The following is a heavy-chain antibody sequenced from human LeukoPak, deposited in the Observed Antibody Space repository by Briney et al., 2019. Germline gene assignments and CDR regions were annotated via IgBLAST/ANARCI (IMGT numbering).Heavy chain of an antibody. J-gene: IGHJ5*02. CDR1: GFTFSSYG. CDR3: ARGVIVSDNWFDP. Sequence: GGSLRLSCAASGFTFSSYGMHWVRQAPGKGLEWVAVIWYDGSNKYYADSVKGRFTTSRDNSKNTLYLQMNSLRAEDTAVYYCARGVIVSDNWFDPWGQGTLVTVSS. CDR2: IWYDGSNK. V-gene: IGHV3-33*01. D-gene: IGHD5/OR15-5a*01.